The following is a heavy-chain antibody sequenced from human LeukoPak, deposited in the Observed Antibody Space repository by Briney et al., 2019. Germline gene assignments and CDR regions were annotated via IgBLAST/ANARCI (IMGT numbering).Heavy chain of an antibody. Sequence: GGSLRLSCAASGFTFSSYAMSWVRQAPGKGLEWVSTVSGSGGDTNYADSVKGRFTISRDNSKNTLYLHMNSLRAEDTAVYYCAKGRGSSTSCYDYWGQGALVTVSS. CDR3: AKGRGSSTSCYDY. CDR2: VSGSGGDT. J-gene: IGHJ4*02. V-gene: IGHV3-23*01. CDR1: GFTFSSYA. D-gene: IGHD2-2*01.